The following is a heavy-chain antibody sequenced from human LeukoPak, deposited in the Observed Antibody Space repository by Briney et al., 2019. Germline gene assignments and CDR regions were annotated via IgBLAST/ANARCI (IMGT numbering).Heavy chain of an antibody. J-gene: IGHJ4*02. Sequence: GGSLRLSCAASGFTLSSYTMNWVRQAPGKGLEWVSSITSSSSYIYYADSVKGRFTISRDNSKNTLYLQMNSLRAEDTAVYYCAKNDYGDYPIDYWGQGTLVTVSS. CDR3: AKNDYGDYPIDY. CDR1: GFTLSSYT. D-gene: IGHD4-17*01. CDR2: ITSSSSYI. V-gene: IGHV3-21*04.